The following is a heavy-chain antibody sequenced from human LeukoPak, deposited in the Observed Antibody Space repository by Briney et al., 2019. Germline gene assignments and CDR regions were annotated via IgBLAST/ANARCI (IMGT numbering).Heavy chain of an antibody. V-gene: IGHV3-23*01. CDR3: ARDPNPSREQFPYCGGDCYSMDV. J-gene: IGHJ6*04. CDR1: GFTFSSYW. Sequence: GGSLRLSCAASGFTFSSYWMSWVRQAPGKGLEWVSGISGSGGSTYYADSVKGRFTISRDNSKSTLYLQMNSLRTEDTAVYYCARDPNPSREQFPYCGGDCYSMDVWGKGTTVTVSS. D-gene: IGHD2-21*02. CDR2: ISGSGGST.